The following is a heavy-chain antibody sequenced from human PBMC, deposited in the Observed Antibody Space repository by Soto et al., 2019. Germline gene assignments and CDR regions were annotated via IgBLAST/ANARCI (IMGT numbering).Heavy chain of an antibody. J-gene: IGHJ3*02. CDR2: IRSKAYGGTT. CDR1: GFTFGDYA. CDR3: TREGVYCSGGSCFDAFDI. D-gene: IGHD2-15*01. V-gene: IGHV3-49*03. Sequence: GGSLRLSCTASGFTFGDYAMSWFRQAPGKGLEWVGFIRSKAYGGTTEYAASVKGRFTISRDDSKSIAYLQMNSLKTEDTAVYYCTREGVYCSGGSCFDAFDIWGQGTMVTVSS.